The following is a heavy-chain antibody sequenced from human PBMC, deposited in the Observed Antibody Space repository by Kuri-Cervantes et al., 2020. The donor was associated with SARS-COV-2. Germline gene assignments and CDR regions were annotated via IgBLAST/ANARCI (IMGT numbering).Heavy chain of an antibody. CDR2: ISVWNRNT. V-gene: IGHV1-18*04. J-gene: IGHJ4*02. D-gene: IGHD1-26*01. Sequence: ASVKVSCKASGYTFITYGISWVRQAPGQGLEWLGWISVWNRNTDYAQKVQGKVTMTTDTSTSTAYMELRSLRSDDTAVYFCARGYYSHFDYWGQGTLVTVSS. CDR1: GYTFITYG. CDR3: ARGYYSHFDY.